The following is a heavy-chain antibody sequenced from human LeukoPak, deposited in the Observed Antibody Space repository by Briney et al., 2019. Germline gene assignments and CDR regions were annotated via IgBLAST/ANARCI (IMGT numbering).Heavy chain of an antibody. Sequence: GGGVQISFKGAGWSFTSYWMGWVRPRPGKGREWMGIIYPGDSDTRYSASFQGQVTISAEKSMSTAYLQWSSLKASDTAMYYCARRGLWGPAAYYFDYWGQGTLVTVSS. J-gene: IGHJ4*02. V-gene: IGHV5-51*01. CDR1: GWSFTSYW. D-gene: IGHD2-2*01. CDR3: ARRGLWGPAAYYFDY. CDR2: IYPGDSDT.